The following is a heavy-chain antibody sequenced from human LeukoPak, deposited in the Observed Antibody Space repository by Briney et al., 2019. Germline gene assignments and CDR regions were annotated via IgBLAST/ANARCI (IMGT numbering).Heavy chain of an antibody. CDR1: GGSITGYY. Sequence: SETLSLTCAVYGGSITGYYWSWIRQTPGRGLEWVGEIHYTGATSCNPSLKSRATISTDTSKNQFSLRLSSVTAADTAVYYCARGNILTGYCFDFWGQGALVTVSS. CDR3: ARGNILTGYCFDF. V-gene: IGHV4-34*01. CDR2: IHYTGAT. J-gene: IGHJ4*02. D-gene: IGHD3-9*01.